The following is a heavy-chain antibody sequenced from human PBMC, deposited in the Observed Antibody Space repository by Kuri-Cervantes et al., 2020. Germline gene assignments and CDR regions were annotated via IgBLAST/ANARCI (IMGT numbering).Heavy chain of an antibody. CDR2: ITSGGTI. V-gene: IGHV3-11*01. J-gene: IGHJ5*02. Sequence: GGSLRLSCAASGFTFSDYYMSWIRQAPGKGLEWVSDITSGGTIYYADSVKGRFTISRDNAQNSLYLQMNSLRAEDTAVYYCARVVGGSYSGNWFDPWGQGTLVTVSS. D-gene: IGHD1-26*01. CDR1: GFTFSDYY. CDR3: ARVVGGSYSGNWFDP.